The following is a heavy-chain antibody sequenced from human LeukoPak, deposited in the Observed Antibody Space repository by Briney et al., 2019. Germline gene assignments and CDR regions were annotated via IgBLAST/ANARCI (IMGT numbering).Heavy chain of an antibody. Sequence: GASVKLSCKASGYTFTSYDINWVRQATGQGLEWMGWMNPNSGNTGYAQKLQGRVTITRDMSTSTAYMELSSLRSEDTAEYYCAAGSYDYVWGSLRAFDVWGQGTMVTVSS. V-gene: IGHV1-8*03. CDR3: AAGSYDYVWGSLRAFDV. J-gene: IGHJ3*01. D-gene: IGHD3-16*01. CDR1: GYTFTSYD. CDR2: MNPNSGNT.